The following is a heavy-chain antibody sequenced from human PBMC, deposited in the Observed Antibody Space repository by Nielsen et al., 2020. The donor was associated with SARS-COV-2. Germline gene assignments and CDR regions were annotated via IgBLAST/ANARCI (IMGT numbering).Heavy chain of an antibody. D-gene: IGHD3-10*01. J-gene: IGHJ6*02. CDR2: INHSGST. V-gene: IGHV4-34*01. CDR3: ARFRYYGSGVSYYYYGMDV. Sequence: SKTLSLTCAVYGGSFSGYYWSWIRQPPGKGLEWIGEINHSGSTNYNPSLKSRVTISVDTSKNQFSLKLSSVTAADTAVYCCARFRYYGSGVSYYYYGMDVWGQGTTVTVSS. CDR1: GGSFSGYY.